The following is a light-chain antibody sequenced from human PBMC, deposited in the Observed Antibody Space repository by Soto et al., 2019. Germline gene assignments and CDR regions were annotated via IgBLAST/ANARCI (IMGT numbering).Light chain of an antibody. V-gene: IGKV1-13*02. J-gene: IGKJ4*01. CDR1: QGLNSA. CDR3: QQYRTYPT. Sequence: AIQLTQSPSSLSASIGDRVTITCRASQGLNSALAWYQQKPGKPPKLLIYYASTLESGVPSRFSGSGSGAVFTLAISSLQPEDLATYFCQQYRTYPTFGGGTKVEIK. CDR2: YAS.